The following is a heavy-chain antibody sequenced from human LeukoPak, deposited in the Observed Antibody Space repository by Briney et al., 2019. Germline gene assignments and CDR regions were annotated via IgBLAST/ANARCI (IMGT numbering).Heavy chain of an antibody. CDR3: AKAGAGYSSSWLPFDY. Sequence: GGSLRLSCAASGFTLSSYAMHWVRQAPGKGLEWVAVISYDGSNKYYADSVKGRFTISRDNSKNTLYLQMNSLRAEDTAVYYCAKAGAGYSSSWLPFDYWGQGTLVTVSS. D-gene: IGHD6-13*01. V-gene: IGHV3-30*04. J-gene: IGHJ4*02. CDR1: GFTLSSYA. CDR2: ISYDGSNK.